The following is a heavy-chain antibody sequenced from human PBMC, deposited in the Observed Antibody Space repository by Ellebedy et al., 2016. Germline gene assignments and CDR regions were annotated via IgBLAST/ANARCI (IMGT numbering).Heavy chain of an antibody. Sequence: GGSLRLSCAASGFSFNIYAMNWVRQAPGKGLVWVSRINSDGSSGKYADSVKGRFTIFRDNAKNMLYLQMSSLRLEDTAVYYCAREPEYGDYSFDYWGQGTPVTVSS. D-gene: IGHD4-17*01. CDR3: AREPEYGDYSFDY. CDR1: GFSFNIYA. V-gene: IGHV3-74*03. J-gene: IGHJ4*02. CDR2: INSDGSSG.